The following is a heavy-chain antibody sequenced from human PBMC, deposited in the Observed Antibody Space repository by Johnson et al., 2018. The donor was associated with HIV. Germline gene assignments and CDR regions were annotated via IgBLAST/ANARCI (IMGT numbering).Heavy chain of an antibody. D-gene: IGHD4-17*01. CDR1: GFTFSTYG. CDR3: AKDLRTVKAFDI. V-gene: IGHV3-30*02. J-gene: IGHJ3*02. CDR2: IRYDGSNK. Sequence: QVQLVESGGGVVRPGGSLRLSCAASGFTFSTYGIHWVRQSPGKGLEWVAFIRYDGSNKYYADSVKGRFTISRDNSKNTLYLQMNSLRAEDTAVYYCAKDLRTVKAFDIWGQGTMVTVSS.